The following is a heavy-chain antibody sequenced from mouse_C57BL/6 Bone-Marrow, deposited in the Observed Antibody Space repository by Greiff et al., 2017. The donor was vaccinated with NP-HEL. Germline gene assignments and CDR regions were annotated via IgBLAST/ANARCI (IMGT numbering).Heavy chain of an antibody. V-gene: IGHV14-1*01. Sequence: EVQVVESGAELVRPGASVKLSCTASGFNIKDYYMHWVKQRPEQGLEWIGRIDPEDGDPEYAPKFQGKATMTADTSSTTAYLQLSSLTSEDTAVYYCTTGYDYPFAYWGKGTLVTVST. CDR1: GFNIKDYY. CDR3: TTGYDYPFAY. J-gene: IGHJ3*01. D-gene: IGHD2-4*01. CDR2: IDPEDGDP.